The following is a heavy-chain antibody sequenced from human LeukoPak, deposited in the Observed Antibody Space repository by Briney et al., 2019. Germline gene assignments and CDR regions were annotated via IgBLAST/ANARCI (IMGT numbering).Heavy chain of an antibody. J-gene: IGHJ4*02. Sequence: GSSVKVSCKASGGTFSSYAISWLRQAPGQGLEWMGRIIPIFGTANYAQKFQGRVTITTDESTSTAYMELSSLRSEDTAVYYCARANFKGLTYYYGGSGYSDWGQGTLVTVSS. V-gene: IGHV1-69*05. CDR1: GGTFSSYA. CDR3: ARANFKGLTYYYGGSGYSD. CDR2: IIPIFGTA. D-gene: IGHD3-22*01.